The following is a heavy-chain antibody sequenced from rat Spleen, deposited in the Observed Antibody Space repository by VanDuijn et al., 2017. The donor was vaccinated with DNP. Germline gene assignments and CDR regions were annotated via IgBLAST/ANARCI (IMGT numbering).Heavy chain of an antibody. CDR1: GYSITRNY. Sequence: EVQLQESGPGLVKPSQSLSLTCSVTGYSITRNYWGWIRKLPGNKMEWIGYIRYSGSTSYNPSLKSRISITRDTSKNQFFLQLNSVTTEDTATYYCARYTTGVDYWGQGVMVTVSS. J-gene: IGHJ2*01. D-gene: IGHD1-11*01. CDR3: ARYTTGVDY. V-gene: IGHV3-1*01. CDR2: IRYSGST.